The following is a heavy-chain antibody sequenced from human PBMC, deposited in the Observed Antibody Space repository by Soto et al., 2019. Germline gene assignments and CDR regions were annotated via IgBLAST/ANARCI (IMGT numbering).Heavy chain of an antibody. D-gene: IGHD6-13*01. CDR2: IKSKTDGGTT. CDR3: AKDRAAEYGMDV. V-gene: IGHV3-15*01. J-gene: IGHJ6*02. CDR1: GFTFSNAW. Sequence: EVQLVESGGGLVKPGGSLRLSCAASGFTFSNAWMSWVRQAPGKGLEWVGRIKSKTDGGTTDYAAPVKGRFTISRDDSKNTLYLQMNSLRAEDTAVYYCAKDRAAEYGMDVWGQGTTVTVSS.